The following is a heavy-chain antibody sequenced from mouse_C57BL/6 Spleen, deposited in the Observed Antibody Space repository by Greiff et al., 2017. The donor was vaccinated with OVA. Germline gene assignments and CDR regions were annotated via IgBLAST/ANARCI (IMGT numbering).Heavy chain of an antibody. Sequence: DVKLVESGGGLVKPGGSLKLSCAASGFTFSSYAMSWVRQTPEKRLEWVATISDGGSYTYYPDNVKGRFTISRDNAKNNLYLQMSHLKSEDTAMYYCARDTHAMDYWGQGTSVTVSS. CDR3: ARDTHAMDY. V-gene: IGHV5-4*01. CDR1: GFTFSSYA. J-gene: IGHJ4*01. CDR2: ISDGGSYT.